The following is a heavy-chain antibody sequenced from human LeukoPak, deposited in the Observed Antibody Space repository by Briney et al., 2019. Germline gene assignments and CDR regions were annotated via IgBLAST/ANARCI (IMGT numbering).Heavy chain of an antibody. CDR2: IDWDDDK. CDR3: ARTGLDYGGNSGGMDV. D-gene: IGHD4-23*01. CDR1: GFSLSTSGRC. V-gene: IGHV2-70*11. Sequence: SGPALVKPTQTLTLTCTFSGFSLSTSGRCVNWIRQPPGKALEWLARIDWDDDKHYSTSLKTRLTISKDTSKNQVVLTMTNMDPVDTATYYCARTGLDYGGNSGGMDVWGQGTTVTVSS. J-gene: IGHJ6*02.